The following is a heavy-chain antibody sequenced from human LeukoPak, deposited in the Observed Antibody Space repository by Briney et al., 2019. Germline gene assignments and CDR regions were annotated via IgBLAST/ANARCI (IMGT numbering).Heavy chain of an antibody. J-gene: IGHJ4*02. CDR3: ARDVRDSSGWYYFDY. CDR1: RFSFSSYG. CDR2: IWSDGSNK. Sequence: GRSLRLSCAASRFSFSSYGMHWVRQAPGKGLEWVAVIWSDGSNKYYADSVKGRFTISRDNSKNTLYLQMNSLRAEDTAVYYCARDVRDSSGWYYFDYWGQGTLVTVSS. V-gene: IGHV3-33*01. D-gene: IGHD6-19*01.